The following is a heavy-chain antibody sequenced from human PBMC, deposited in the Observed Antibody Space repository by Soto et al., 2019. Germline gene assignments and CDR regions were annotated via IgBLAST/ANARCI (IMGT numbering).Heavy chain of an antibody. V-gene: IGHV3-23*01. J-gene: IGHJ4*02. Sequence: EVQLLESGGGLGQPGGSLRLSCAASGFTFSSYAMTWVRQAPGQGLEWVASISGSGGTTNYADSVKGRFTISRDNSKNTAYLQMNSLRAEDTAIYYCAKTVYFDSSGFNDYWGQGTLVTVSS. D-gene: IGHD3-22*01. CDR2: ISGSGGTT. CDR3: AKTVYFDSSGFNDY. CDR1: GFTFSSYA.